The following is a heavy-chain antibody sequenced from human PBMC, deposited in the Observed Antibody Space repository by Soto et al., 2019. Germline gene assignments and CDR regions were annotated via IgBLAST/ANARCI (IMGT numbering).Heavy chain of an antibody. Sequence: QITLKESGPTLVKPTQTLTLTCSFSGFSLTTREVGVGWIRQPPGKALEWLALIYWDADKRYNPSLKSRLAITKDTHKNQVVLTMTNMDPVDTATYYCARNAEYYTSAHYRNWGQGTLVTVSS. V-gene: IGHV2-5*02. CDR1: GFSLTTREVG. D-gene: IGHD3-22*01. J-gene: IGHJ4*02. CDR2: IYWDADK. CDR3: ARNAEYYTSAHYRN.